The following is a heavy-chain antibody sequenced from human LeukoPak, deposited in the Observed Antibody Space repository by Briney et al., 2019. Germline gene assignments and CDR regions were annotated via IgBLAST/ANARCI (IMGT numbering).Heavy chain of an antibody. Sequence: QAGGSLRLSCAASGFTVSSNYMSWVRQAPGKGLEWVSVIYSGGSTYYADSVKGRFTISRDNSKNTLYLQMNSLRAEDTAVYYCARGWWDIVVVVAATDAFDIWGQGTMVTVSS. D-gene: IGHD2-15*01. CDR3: ARGWWDIVVVVAATDAFDI. CDR1: GFTVSSNY. CDR2: IYSGGST. J-gene: IGHJ3*02. V-gene: IGHV3-66*01.